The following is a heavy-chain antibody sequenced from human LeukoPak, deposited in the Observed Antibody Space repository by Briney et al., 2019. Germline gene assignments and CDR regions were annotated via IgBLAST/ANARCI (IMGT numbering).Heavy chain of an antibody. CDR3: AKRLRFLEWFSTIDY. J-gene: IGHJ4*02. V-gene: IGHV3-23*01. D-gene: IGHD3-3*01. CDR2: ISGSGGST. CDR1: GFTFSSYA. Sequence: GGSLRLSCAASGFTFSSYAMSWVRQAPGKGLEWVSAISGSGGSTYYADSVKGRFTISRDNSKNTLYLQMNSLRAEDTSVYYCAKRLRFLEWFSTIDYWGQGTLVTVSS.